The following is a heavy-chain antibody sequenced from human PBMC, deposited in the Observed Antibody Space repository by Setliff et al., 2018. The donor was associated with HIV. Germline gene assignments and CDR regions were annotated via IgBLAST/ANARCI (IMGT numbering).Heavy chain of an antibody. J-gene: IGHJ4*02. Sequence: SVKVSCKTVEGSFNNKPISWVRQAPGQGLEWMGGIIPILGAPNYAPSFQGRVTITADYSTDTAQIELRSLRSDDTAVYYCVTAQWTVVLPAPRETHFESWGQGTLVTVSS. D-gene: IGHD6-19*01. CDR2: IIPILGAP. CDR1: EGSFNNKP. V-gene: IGHV1-69*10. CDR3: VTAQWTVVLPAPRETHFES.